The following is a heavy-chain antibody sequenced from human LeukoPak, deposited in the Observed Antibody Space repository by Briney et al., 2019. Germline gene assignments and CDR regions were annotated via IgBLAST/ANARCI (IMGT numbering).Heavy chain of an antibody. D-gene: IGHD3-22*01. CDR3: ARADHPYYDSLNWFDP. CDR2: IKQDGSEK. Sequence: GGSLRLSCAASGFTFSSYWMSWVRQAPGKGLEWVANIKQDGSEKYYVDSVKGRFTISRDNAKNSLYLQMNSLRAEDTAVYYCARADHPYYDSLNWFDPWGQGTLVTVSS. CDR1: GFTFSSYW. J-gene: IGHJ5*02. V-gene: IGHV3-7*01.